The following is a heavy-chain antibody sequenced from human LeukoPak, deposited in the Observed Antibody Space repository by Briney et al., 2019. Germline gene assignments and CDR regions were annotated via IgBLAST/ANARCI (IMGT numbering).Heavy chain of an antibody. Sequence: PGRSLTLSCAASGFTFGDHTLNWVRQAPGKGLEWVGFVRTNSYGGTTDYAASVKGRFTISRDESKTIAYLRMNSLKTDDTAVYYCSRGSTYLNYFHFWGLGTLVTVSS. CDR1: GFTFGDHT. CDR3: SRGSTYLNYFHF. J-gene: IGHJ4*02. CDR2: VRTNSYGGTT. V-gene: IGHV3-49*04. D-gene: IGHD1-26*01.